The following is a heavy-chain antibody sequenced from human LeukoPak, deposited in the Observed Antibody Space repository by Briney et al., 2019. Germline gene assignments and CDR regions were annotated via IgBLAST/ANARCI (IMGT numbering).Heavy chain of an antibody. D-gene: IGHD5-24*01. CDR3: ARGDGDNWDAFNI. V-gene: IGHV4-4*09. CDR2: IYISGST. CDR1: GGSISSYY. Sequence: PSENLSLTCTVSGGSISSYYWSWIRQPPGKGLEWIGCIYISGSTNYNPSLKSRVTISVDTSKNQFSLKLSSVTAADTAVYYCARGDGDNWDAFNIRGQGTMVTVSS. J-gene: IGHJ3*02.